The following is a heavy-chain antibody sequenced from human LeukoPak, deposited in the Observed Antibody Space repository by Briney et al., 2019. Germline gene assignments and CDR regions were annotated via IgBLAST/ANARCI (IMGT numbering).Heavy chain of an antibody. CDR2: ISYDGSNK. Sequence: PGRSLRLSCAASGFTFSSYDMHWVRQAPGKGLEWVAVISYDGSNKYYADSVKGRFTISRDNSKNTLYLQMNSLRAEDTAVYYCAKDTTCSSTSCLAYYYYGMDVWGKGTTVTVSS. V-gene: IGHV3-30*18. CDR1: GFTFSSYD. J-gene: IGHJ6*04. D-gene: IGHD2-2*01. CDR3: AKDTTCSSTSCLAYYYYGMDV.